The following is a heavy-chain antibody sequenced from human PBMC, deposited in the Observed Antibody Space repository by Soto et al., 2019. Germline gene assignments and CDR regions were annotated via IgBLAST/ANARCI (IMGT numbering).Heavy chain of an antibody. CDR1: RFTFGSYW. CDR3: ARDKEVLLTNYCMAV. Sequence: PGGSLRLSCTAPRFTFGSYWMNWVRQAPGKGLVWVSDINVAGTETWYADTVRGLFTFSRDNDKKTLYVYMTVLRVDDKGMYYCARDKEVLLTNYCMAVWGQGTTVTVSS. J-gene: IGHJ6*02. V-gene: IGHV3-74*01. D-gene: IGHD2-15*01. CDR2: INVAGTET.